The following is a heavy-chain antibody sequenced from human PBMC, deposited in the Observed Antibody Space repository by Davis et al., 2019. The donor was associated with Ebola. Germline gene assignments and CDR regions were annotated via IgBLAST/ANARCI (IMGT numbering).Heavy chain of an antibody. V-gene: IGHV3-7*03. CDR3: ARAISVVPAANWFDP. Sequence: GESLKISCAAPGFTVSSNYMSWVRQAPGKGLEWVANIKQDGSEKYYVDSVKGRFTISRDNAKNSLYLQMNSLRAEDTAVYYCARAISVVPAANWFDPWGQGTLVTVSS. CDR2: IKQDGSEK. CDR1: GFTVSSNY. J-gene: IGHJ5*02. D-gene: IGHD2-2*01.